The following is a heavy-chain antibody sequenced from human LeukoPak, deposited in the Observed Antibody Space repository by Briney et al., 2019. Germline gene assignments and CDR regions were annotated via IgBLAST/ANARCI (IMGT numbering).Heavy chain of an antibody. CDR1: GFTVSSNY. J-gene: IGHJ4*02. D-gene: IGHD6-13*01. V-gene: IGHV3-53*01. CDR2: SYSDGSR. CDR3: AREQSSWYAGYFDC. Sequence: PAGSLRLXCAASGFTVSSNYIKWVRQPQPQGQELVSVSYSDGSRYYADSVKGRFIISRDNSKNTLYLQMNSLRAADTAVYYCAREQSSWYAGYFDCWGQGTLVTVSS.